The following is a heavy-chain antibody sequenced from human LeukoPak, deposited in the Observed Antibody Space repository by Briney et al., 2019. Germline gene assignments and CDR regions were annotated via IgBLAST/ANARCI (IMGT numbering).Heavy chain of an antibody. V-gene: IGHV3-23*01. CDR1: GFTFSTYA. D-gene: IGHD2-21*02. Sequence: GGSLRLSCAASGFTFSTYAMSWVRQAPGKGLEWGSGISGRGSSTYYADSVKGRFTISRDNSKNTVYLQMNSLRAEDTAVYYCAKPLGAYCGGDCYFDHWGQGTLVTVSS. J-gene: IGHJ4*02. CDR3: AKPLGAYCGGDCYFDH. CDR2: ISGRGSST.